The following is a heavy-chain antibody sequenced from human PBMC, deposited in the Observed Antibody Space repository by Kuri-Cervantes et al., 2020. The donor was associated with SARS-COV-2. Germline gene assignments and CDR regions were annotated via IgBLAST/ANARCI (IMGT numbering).Heavy chain of an antibody. CDR3: AKAATYYYGSGSYRN. J-gene: IGHJ4*02. D-gene: IGHD3-10*01. CDR2: ISYDGSNK. Sequence: GGSLRLSCAASGFTFSSYAMHWVRQAPGKGLEWVAVISYDGSNKYYADSVKGRFTISRDNSKNTLYLQMNSLRAEDTAVYYCAKAATYYYGSGSYRNWGQGTLVTVSS. V-gene: IGHV3-30*04. CDR1: GFTFSSYA.